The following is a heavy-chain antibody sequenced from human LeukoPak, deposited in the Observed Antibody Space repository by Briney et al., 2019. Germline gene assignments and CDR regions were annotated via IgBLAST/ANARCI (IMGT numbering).Heavy chain of an antibody. CDR2: IYTSGST. CDR1: GGSISSYY. V-gene: IGHV4-4*07. J-gene: IGHJ6*02. CDR3: ARDYDQYCSSTSCYLWGYYYYGMDV. D-gene: IGHD2-2*01. Sequence: SETLSLTCTVSGGSISSYYWSWIRQPAGKGLEWIGRIYTSGSTNYNPSLKSRVTMSVDTSKNQFSLKLSSVTAADTAVYYCARDYDQYCSSTSCYLWGYYYYGMDVWGQGTTVTVSS.